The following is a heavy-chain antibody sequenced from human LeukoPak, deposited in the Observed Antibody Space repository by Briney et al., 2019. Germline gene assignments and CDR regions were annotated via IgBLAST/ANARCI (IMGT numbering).Heavy chain of an antibody. Sequence: GASVKVSCKASGYTFTSYDINWVRQAPGQGLEWMGWMNPNSGNTGYAQKFKGRVTMTRNTSISTAYMELSSLRSEDTAVYYCARGAAGQYRGDYYYYMDVWGKGTTVTVSS. CDR3: ARGAAGQYRGDYYYYMDV. V-gene: IGHV1-8*01. CDR1: GYTFTSYD. CDR2: MNPNSGNT. D-gene: IGHD2-2*01. J-gene: IGHJ6*03.